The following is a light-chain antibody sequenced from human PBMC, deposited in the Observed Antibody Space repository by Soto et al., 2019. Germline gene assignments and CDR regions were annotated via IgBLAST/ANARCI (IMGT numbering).Light chain of an antibody. CDR3: QQYGXSPRT. J-gene: IGKJ1*01. Sequence: EIVLTQSPGTLSLSPGERATLSCRASQSVSSSYLAWYQQKPGQAPRLLIYGASSRATGIPDRFSGSGSGTDFTLTISRLEPEDFAVYYCQQYGXSPRTFGQGTKVDIK. CDR2: GAS. CDR1: QSVSSSY. V-gene: IGKV3-20*01.